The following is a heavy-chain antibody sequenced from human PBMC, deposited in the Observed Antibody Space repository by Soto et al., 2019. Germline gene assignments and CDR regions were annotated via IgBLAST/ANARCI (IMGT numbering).Heavy chain of an antibody. CDR2: IYYSGST. CDR3: AKVRDDHSYFFDY. D-gene: IGHD6-6*01. Sequence: SETLSLTCTVSGGTISGYYWSWIRQPPGKGLEWIGYIYYSGSTTYSPSLKSPVTISVDTSRNQFSLKLSSVTAADTAVYYCAKVRDDHSYFFDYWGQGTLVTSPQ. CDR1: GGTISGYY. J-gene: IGHJ4*02. V-gene: IGHV4-59*01.